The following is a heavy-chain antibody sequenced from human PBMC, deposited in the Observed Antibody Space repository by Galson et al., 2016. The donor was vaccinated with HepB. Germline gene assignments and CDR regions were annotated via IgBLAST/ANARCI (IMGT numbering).Heavy chain of an antibody. Sequence: SETLSLTCSLTGGSISSYYWSWIRQPPGQGLEWIGHGYSTGSSDYNPSLKSRVSISVDTSKNQFSLRLNSVTTADTAVYYWGRRRTTLENRYRLDVWGKGTTVTVSS. D-gene: IGHD1-1*01. V-gene: IGHV4-59*01. CDR1: GGSISSYY. CDR3: GRRRTTLENRYRLDV. CDR2: GYSTGSS. J-gene: IGHJ6*04.